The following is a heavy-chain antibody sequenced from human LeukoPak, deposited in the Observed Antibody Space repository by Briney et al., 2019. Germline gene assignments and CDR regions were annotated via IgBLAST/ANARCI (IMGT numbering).Heavy chain of an antibody. CDR1: GGSISSSNW. J-gene: IGHJ4*02. V-gene: IGHV4-4*02. CDR3: AAERRYCSGGSCYSSFDY. D-gene: IGHD2-15*01. Sequence: PSETLSLTCAVSGGSISSSNWWSWVRQPPGKGLEWIGSIYYSGSTYYNPSLKSRVTISVDTSKNQFSLKLSSVTAADTAVYYCAAERRYCSGGSCYSSFDYWGQGTLVTVSS. CDR2: IYYSGST.